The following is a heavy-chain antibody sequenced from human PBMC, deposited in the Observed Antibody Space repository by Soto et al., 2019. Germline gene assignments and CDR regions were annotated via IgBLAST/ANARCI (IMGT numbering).Heavy chain of an antibody. CDR3: ARLGGYYQAFDS. J-gene: IGHJ4*02. CDR1: GGSISSSNW. V-gene: IGHV4-4*02. D-gene: IGHD3-22*01. CDR2: IYHSGST. Sequence: SETLSLTCAVSGGSISSSNWWSWVRQPPGKGLEWIGEIYHSGSTNYNPSLKSRVNISVDTSQNQFSLNLSSVTAADTAVYYCARLGGYYQAFDSWGQGTLVTVSS.